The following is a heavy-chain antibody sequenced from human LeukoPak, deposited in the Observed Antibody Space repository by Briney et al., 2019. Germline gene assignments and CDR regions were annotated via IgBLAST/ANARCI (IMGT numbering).Heavy chain of an antibody. V-gene: IGHV3-30-3*01. CDR1: GFTFSSYA. Sequence: GGSLRLSCAASGFTFSSYAMHWVRQAPGKGLEWVAVISYDGSNKYYADSVKGRFTISRDNSKNTLYLQMNSLRAEDTAVYYCARDGVIYDSSGYLGYWGQGTPVTVSS. CDR3: ARDGVIYDSSGYLGY. D-gene: IGHD3-22*01. J-gene: IGHJ4*02. CDR2: ISYDGSNK.